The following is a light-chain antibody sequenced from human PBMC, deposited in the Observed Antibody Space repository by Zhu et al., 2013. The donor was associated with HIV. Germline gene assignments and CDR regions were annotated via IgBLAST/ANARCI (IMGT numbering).Light chain of an antibody. V-gene: IGKV3-15*01. CDR1: QTIDNK. CDR2: GVS. J-gene: IGKJ4*01. Sequence: EVVMTQSPATLSVSPGERATLSCRASQTIDNKLAWYQQRPGQSPRLLIYGVSNRVTGTPARFSGSGSGTDFTLTISSFRSEDSAVYFCQQYNDWPPLTFGGGTKVEIK. CDR3: QQYNDWPPLT.